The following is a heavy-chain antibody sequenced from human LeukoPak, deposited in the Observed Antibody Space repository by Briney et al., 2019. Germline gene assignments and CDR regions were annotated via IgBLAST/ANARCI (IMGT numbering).Heavy chain of an antibody. V-gene: IGHV3-7*01. CDR3: AVATRSFLPDYC. J-gene: IGHJ4*02. D-gene: IGHD5-12*01. CDR1: GFIFRNYW. CDR2: INQDGREK. Sequence: PGGSLRLSCAASGFIFRNYWMSWVRQAPGKGLGWVAIINQDGREKHYVDSVKGRFTISRDNAKDSLYLQMNSLRAEDTALYYCAVATRSFLPDYCWGQGTLVTVSS.